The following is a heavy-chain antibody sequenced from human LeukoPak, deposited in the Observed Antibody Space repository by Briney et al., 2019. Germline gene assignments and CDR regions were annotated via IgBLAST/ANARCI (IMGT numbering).Heavy chain of an antibody. J-gene: IGHJ4*02. V-gene: IGHV3-21*01. CDR2: ISSSSSYI. Sequence: ETLSLTCTVSGGSISSYYWSWIRQPPGKGLEWVSSISSSSSYIYYADSVKGRFTISRDNAKNSLYLQMNSLRAEDTAVYYCAREEPSSGYLEFDYWGQGTLVTVSS. D-gene: IGHD3-22*01. CDR1: GGSISSYY. CDR3: AREEPSSGYLEFDY.